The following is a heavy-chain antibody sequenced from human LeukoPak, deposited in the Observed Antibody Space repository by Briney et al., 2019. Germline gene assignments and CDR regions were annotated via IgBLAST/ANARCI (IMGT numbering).Heavy chain of an antibody. CDR1: GYTLTELS. D-gene: IGHD3-22*01. V-gene: IGHV1-24*01. J-gene: IGHJ4*02. CDR3: ARGGYDSSGYYYQVDY. CDR2: FDPEDGET. Sequence: ASVKVSCKVSGYTLTELSMHWVRQAPGKGLEWMGGFDPEDGETIYAQKFQGRVTMTEDTSTDTAYMELSSLRSEDTAVYYCARGGYDSSGYYYQVDYWGQGTLVTVSS.